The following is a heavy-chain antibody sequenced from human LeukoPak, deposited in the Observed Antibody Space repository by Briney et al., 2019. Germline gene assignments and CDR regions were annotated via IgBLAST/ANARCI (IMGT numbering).Heavy chain of an antibody. J-gene: IGHJ4*02. CDR2: VNHSGST. CDR3: ARGGPFLIQLWDYYFDY. CDR1: GGSFSGYY. Sequence: PSETLSLTCAVYGGSFSGYYWSWIRQPPGKGLEWIGEVNHSGSTNYNPSLKSRVTISVDTSKNQFSLKLSSVTAADTAVYYCARGGPFLIQLWDYYFDYWGKGTLVTVSS. D-gene: IGHD5-18*01. V-gene: IGHV4-34*01.